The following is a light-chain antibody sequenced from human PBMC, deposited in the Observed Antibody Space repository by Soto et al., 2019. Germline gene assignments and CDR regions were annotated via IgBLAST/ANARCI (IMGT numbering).Light chain of an antibody. V-gene: IGLV4-69*01. Sequence: QPVLTQSPSASASLGASVKLTCTLSSGHSNDAIAWHQQQPEKGPRYLMKLNTGGRHSKGDGIPDRFSGSSSGAERYLTTCSLQSEDGADYYCQTWGTGPWVFGGGTKLTVL. CDR1: SGHSNDA. J-gene: IGLJ3*02. CDR3: QTWGTGPWV. CDR2: LNTGGRH.